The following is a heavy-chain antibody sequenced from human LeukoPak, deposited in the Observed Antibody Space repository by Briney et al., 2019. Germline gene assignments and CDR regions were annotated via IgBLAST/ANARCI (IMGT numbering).Heavy chain of an antibody. V-gene: IGHV3-33*01. D-gene: IGHD3-10*01. CDR1: GFTFSSYG. Sequence: GGSLRLSCAASGFTFSSYGMHWVRQAPGKGLEWVAVIWYDGSNKYYADSVKGRFTISRDNSKNTLYLQMNSLRAEDTAVYYCAGARWFGGLDYWGQGTLVTVSS. CDR2: IWYDGSNK. CDR3: AGARWFGGLDY. J-gene: IGHJ4*02.